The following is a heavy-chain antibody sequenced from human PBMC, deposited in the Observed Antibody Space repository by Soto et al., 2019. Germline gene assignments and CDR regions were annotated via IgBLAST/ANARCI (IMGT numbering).Heavy chain of an antibody. Sequence: GGSLRLSCAASGFTFSSYAMHWVRQAPGKGLEWVVVISYDGSNKYYADSVKGRFTISRDNSKNTLYLQMNSLRAEDTAVYYCARERGSIAARITFDYWGQGTLVTVSS. D-gene: IGHD6-6*01. CDR1: GFTFSSYA. CDR3: ARERGSIAARITFDY. J-gene: IGHJ4*02. CDR2: ISYDGSNK. V-gene: IGHV3-30-3*01.